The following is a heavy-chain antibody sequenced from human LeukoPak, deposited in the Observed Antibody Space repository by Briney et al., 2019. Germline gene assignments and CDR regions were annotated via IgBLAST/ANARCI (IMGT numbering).Heavy chain of an antibody. D-gene: IGHD3-16*01. CDR3: ARDQGLPGGGYFDY. CDR1: GGTFCSYA. J-gene: IGHJ4*02. V-gene: IGHV1-69*13. Sequence: ASVKVSCKASGGTFCSYAISWVRQAPGQGLEWMGGIIPIFGTANYAQKFQGRVTITADESTSTAYMELSSLRSEDTAVYYCARDQGLPGGGYFDYWGQGTLVTVSS. CDR2: IIPIFGTA.